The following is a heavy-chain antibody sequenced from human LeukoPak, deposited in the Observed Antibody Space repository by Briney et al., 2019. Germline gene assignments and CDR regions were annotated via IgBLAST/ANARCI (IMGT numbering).Heavy chain of an antibody. D-gene: IGHD6-19*01. CDR2: ISYDGSNK. V-gene: IGHV3-30-3*01. CDR3: ARVGLGSSGWVFDY. CDR1: GFIFSDYY. Sequence: GGSLRLSCAASGFIFSDYYMSWIRQAPGKGLEWVAVISYDGSNKYYADSVKGRFTISRDNSKNTLYLQMNSLRAEDTAVYYCARVGLGSSGWVFDYWGQGTLVTVFS. J-gene: IGHJ4*02.